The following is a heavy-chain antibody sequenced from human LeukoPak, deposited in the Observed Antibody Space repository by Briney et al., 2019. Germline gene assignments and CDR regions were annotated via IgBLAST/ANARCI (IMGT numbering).Heavy chain of an antibody. J-gene: IGHJ5*02. CDR1: GLTFSSYG. V-gene: IGHV3-23*01. D-gene: IGHD2-8*01. Sequence: GSLRLSCAASGLTFSSYGMSWVRQAPGRGLEWVSAISTTGGTTYYADSVRGRFTISRDNSRNTLYLQMNSLRAEDTAVYYCAKDVGKYCTNGVCSNTWGQGTLVTVSS. CDR2: ISTTGGTT. CDR3: AKDVGKYCTNGVCSNT.